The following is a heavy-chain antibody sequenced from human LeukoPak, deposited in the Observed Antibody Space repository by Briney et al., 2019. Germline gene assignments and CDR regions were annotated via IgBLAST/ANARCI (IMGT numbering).Heavy chain of an antibody. V-gene: IGHV4-59*01. CDR2: IYYSGST. CDR3: ARDIRGHFDY. CDR1: GGSISSYY. Sequence: SETLSLTCTVSGGSISSYYWSWIRQPPGKGLEWIGYIYYSGSTNYNPSLKSRVTISVDTSKNQFSLKLSSVTAADTAVYYCARDIRGHFDYWGQGTLVTVSS. D-gene: IGHD3-10*01. J-gene: IGHJ4*02.